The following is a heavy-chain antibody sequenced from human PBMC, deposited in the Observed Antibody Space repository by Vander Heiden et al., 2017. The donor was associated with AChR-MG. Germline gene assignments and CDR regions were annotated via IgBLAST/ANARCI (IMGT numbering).Heavy chain of an antibody. Sequence: QVQLVESGGGVVQPGGSLGPSCVASGFTFSRYALHWVRQAPGKGLGWVAFIRYDGSNKYYADSVKGRFTISRDNSKNTLYLQMNSLRAEDTAVYYCAKEPSEGIAEKPYYYGMDVWGQGTTVTVSS. V-gene: IGHV3-30*02. CDR3: AKEPSEGIAEKPYYYGMDV. J-gene: IGHJ6*02. D-gene: IGHD6-13*01. CDR2: IRYDGSNK. CDR1: GFTFSRYA.